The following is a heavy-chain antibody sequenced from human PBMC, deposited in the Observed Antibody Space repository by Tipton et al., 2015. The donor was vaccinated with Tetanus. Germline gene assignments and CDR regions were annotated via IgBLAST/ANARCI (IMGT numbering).Heavy chain of an antibody. J-gene: IGHJ5*02. CDR3: ARLPKHYSASGSA. D-gene: IGHD3-10*01. CDR2: ISPGDSDA. Sequence: QLVQSGAEVKKPGESLKISCQASGHNSRSYWISWVRQMPGKGLEWMGIISPGDSDATYSPSFQGQVTISLDKSISPAYLQWASLKPSDTAMDFCARLPKHYSASGSAWGQGTLGTVSS. CDR1: GHNSRSYW. V-gene: IGHV5-51*01.